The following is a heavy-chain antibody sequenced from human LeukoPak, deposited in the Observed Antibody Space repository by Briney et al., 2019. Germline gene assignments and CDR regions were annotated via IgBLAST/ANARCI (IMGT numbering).Heavy chain of an antibody. V-gene: IGHV4-61*08. CDR2: IYYSGST. J-gene: IGHJ5*02. CDR3: ARRQTTVTSYNWFDP. D-gene: IGHD4-17*01. Sequence: PSETLFLTCTVSGGSISSGGYYWSWIRQHPGKGLEWIGYIYYSGSTNYNPSLKSRVTISVDTSKNQFSLKLSSVTAADTAVYYCARRQTTVTSYNWFDPWGQGTLVTVSS. CDR1: GGSISSGGYY.